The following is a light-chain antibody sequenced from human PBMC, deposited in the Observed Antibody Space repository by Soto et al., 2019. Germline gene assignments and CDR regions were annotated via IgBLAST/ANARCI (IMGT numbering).Light chain of an antibody. CDR2: DVS. Sequence: IQMTQSPSTLPASLGDTVTVTCRASQSVSGWLAWYQQKPGKAPDLLISDVSKLERGVASRFSGSGSGTEFTLTISSMQHDDLATYYCQQYHCFSRTFGQGTKVDI. CDR3: QQYHCFSRT. CDR1: QSVSGW. J-gene: IGKJ1*01. V-gene: IGKV1-5*01.